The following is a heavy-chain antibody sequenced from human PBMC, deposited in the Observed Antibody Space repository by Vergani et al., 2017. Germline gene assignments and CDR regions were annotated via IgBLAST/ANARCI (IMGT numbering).Heavy chain of an antibody. Sequence: QVQLQQWGAGLLKPSETLSLTCAVYGGSFSGYYWSWIRQPPGKGLEWIGEINHSGSTNYNPYLKSRVTISVDTDKNQFSLKLSSVTAADTAVYYYARGHAYYDYVWGSYRDWFDPWGQGTLVTVSS. CDR1: GGSFSGYY. V-gene: IGHV4-34*01. CDR2: INHSGST. D-gene: IGHD3-16*02. CDR3: ARGHAYYDYVWGSYRDWFDP. J-gene: IGHJ5*02.